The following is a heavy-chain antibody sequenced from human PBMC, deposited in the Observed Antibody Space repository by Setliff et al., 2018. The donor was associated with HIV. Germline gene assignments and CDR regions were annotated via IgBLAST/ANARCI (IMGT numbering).Heavy chain of an antibody. V-gene: IGHV1-18*01. CDR2: ISAYNGNT. J-gene: IGHJ4*02. D-gene: IGHD6-19*01. Sequence: ASVKVSCKASGYTFTSYGISWVRQAPGQGLEWMGWISAYNGNTNYAQKLQGRVTMTTDTSTSTAYMELRSLRSDDTAVYYCARRREGIAVAGTPAYWGQGTLVTVSS. CDR1: GYTFTSYG. CDR3: ARRREGIAVAGTPAY.